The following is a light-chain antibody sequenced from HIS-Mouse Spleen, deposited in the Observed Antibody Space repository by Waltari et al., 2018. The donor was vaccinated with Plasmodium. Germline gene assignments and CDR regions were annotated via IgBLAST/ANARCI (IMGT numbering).Light chain of an antibody. J-gene: IGLJ2*01. V-gene: IGLV2-8*01. Sequence: QSALTQPPSASGSPGQSVTISCPGTSRDVGGYNYVSWYQQHPGKAPTLMIYEVSKRPSGVPDLFSGSNAGNTASLTVSGLQAEDEADYYCSSYAGSNNLVFGGGTKLTVL. CDR2: EVS. CDR3: SSYAGSNNLV. CDR1: SRDVGGYNY.